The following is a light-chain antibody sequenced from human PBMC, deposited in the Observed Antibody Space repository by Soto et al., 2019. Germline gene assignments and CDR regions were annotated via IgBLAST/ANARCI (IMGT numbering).Light chain of an antibody. CDR3: RSYAGPNRL. J-gene: IGLJ1*01. CDR2: EVT. V-gene: IGLV2-8*01. CDR1: SSDIGANNY. Sequence: QSVLTQPPSASGSPGQSVTISCTGTSSDIGANNYVSWYQQHPGKAPKLMIYEVTKRPSGVPDRFSGSKSGNTASLTVSGLQPEDEAVYYCRSYAGPNRLFGMGTKLTVL.